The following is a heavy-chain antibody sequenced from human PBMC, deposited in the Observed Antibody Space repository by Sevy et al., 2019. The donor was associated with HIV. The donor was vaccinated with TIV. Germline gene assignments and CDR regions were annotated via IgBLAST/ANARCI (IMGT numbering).Heavy chain of an antibody. J-gene: IGHJ4*02. V-gene: IGHV1-24*01. D-gene: IGHD3-16*01. CDR3: TTDDGD. Sequence: ASVKVSCKVSGYTLTELSMHWVRQAPGKGHEWMGGFGSEAGETIYAQKFQGRVTMTEDTSTDTAYMELSSLRSEDTAVYYCTTDDGDWGQGTLVTVSS. CDR1: GYTLTELS. CDR2: FGSEAGET.